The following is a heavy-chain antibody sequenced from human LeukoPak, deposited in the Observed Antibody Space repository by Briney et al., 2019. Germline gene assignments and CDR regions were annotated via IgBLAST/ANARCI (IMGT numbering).Heavy chain of an antibody. CDR1: GYTFTSYG. Sequence: ASVKVSCKASGYTFTSYGISWVRQAPGQGLEWMGWISAYNGNTNYAQKLQGRVTMTTDTSTSTAYMELRSLRSDDTAVYYCARDRRYDFWSGPWVWFDPWGQGTLVTVSS. V-gene: IGHV1-18*01. CDR3: ARDRRYDFWSGPWVWFDP. J-gene: IGHJ5*02. D-gene: IGHD3-3*01. CDR2: ISAYNGNT.